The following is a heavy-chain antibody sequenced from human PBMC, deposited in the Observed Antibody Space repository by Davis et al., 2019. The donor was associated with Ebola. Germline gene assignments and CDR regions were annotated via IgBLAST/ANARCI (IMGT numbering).Heavy chain of an antibody. CDR1: GFTFSSYA. J-gene: IGHJ3*02. CDR2: ISSSSSYI. V-gene: IGHV3-21*01. Sequence: PGGSLRLSCAASGFTFSSYAMSWVRQAPGKGLEWVSSISSSSSYIYYADSVKGRFTISRDNAKNSLYLQMNSLRAEDTAVYYCARDGPMVRTAGAFDIWGQGTMVTVSS. CDR3: ARDGPMVRTAGAFDI. D-gene: IGHD3-10*01.